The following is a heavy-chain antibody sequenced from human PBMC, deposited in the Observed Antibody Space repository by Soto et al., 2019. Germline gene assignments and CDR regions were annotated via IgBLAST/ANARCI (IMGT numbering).Heavy chain of an antibody. CDR1: GGSISSGDYY. Sequence: QVQLQESGPGLVKPSQTLSLTCTVSGGSISSGDYYWSWIRQPPGKGLEWIGYIYYSGSTYYNPSLKSRVTISVDTSKNQFSLKLSSVTAADTAVYYCARVGQYYYDSSGYPGYFDLWGRGTLVTVSS. J-gene: IGHJ2*01. V-gene: IGHV4-30-4*01. CDR3: ARVGQYYYDSSGYPGYFDL. D-gene: IGHD3-22*01. CDR2: IYYSGST.